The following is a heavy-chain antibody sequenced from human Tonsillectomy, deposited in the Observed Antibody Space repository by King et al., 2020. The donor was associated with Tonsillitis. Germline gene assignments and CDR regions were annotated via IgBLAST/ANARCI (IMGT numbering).Heavy chain of an antibody. CDR3: ARRDYYYGSESIQNWFDP. D-gene: IGHD3-10*01. CDR2: INHSGST. V-gene: IGHV4-34*01. J-gene: IGHJ5*02. CDR1: Y. Sequence: YWSWIRQPPGKGLEWIGEINHSGSTNYNASLKSRVTISVDTSKNQFSLKLRSVTAAYTALYYLARRDYYYGSESIQNWFDPWGQGTLVTVSS.